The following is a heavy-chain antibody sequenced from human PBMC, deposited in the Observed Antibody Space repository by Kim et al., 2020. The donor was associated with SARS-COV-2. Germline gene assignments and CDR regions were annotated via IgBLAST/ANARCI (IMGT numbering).Heavy chain of an antibody. CDR2: ISSGSGSV. J-gene: IGHJ3*02. V-gene: IGHV3-21*01. CDR3: ARCSGGSCYSTGAFDI. CDR1: GFTFSAYS. Sequence: GGSLRLSCAASGFTFSAYSMSWVRQAPGKGLEWVSSISSGSGSVFYADSMKGRFTISRDNAKNSLYLQMNSLRAEDTAVYYCARCSGGSCYSTGAFDIWGQGTMVTVSS. D-gene: IGHD2-15*01.